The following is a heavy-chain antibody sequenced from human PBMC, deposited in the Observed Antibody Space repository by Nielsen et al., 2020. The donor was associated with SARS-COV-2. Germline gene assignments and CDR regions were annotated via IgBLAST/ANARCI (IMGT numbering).Heavy chain of an antibody. J-gene: IGHJ1*01. CDR1: GGPIRHGDYY. CDR3: ARGHTVKSLQY. D-gene: IGHD4-11*01. CDR2: IYYGGST. Sequence: SETLSLTCTVSGGPIRHGDYYWSWIRQPPGKGLEWIGYIYYGGSTNYNPSLKSRVTISVDTPKDQFSLNLSSVTAADTAVYYCARGHTVKSLQYWGQGTLVTVSS. V-gene: IGHV4-61*08.